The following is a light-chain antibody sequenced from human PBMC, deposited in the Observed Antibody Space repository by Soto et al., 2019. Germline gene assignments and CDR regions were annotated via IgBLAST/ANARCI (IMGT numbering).Light chain of an antibody. CDR3: QQYNTYSRT. Sequence: DIQMTQSPSTLSASVGDRVTITYRASQTVIIWLARYQQKPGKAPKLLIYKASSLESGVPSRFSGSGSGTEFTLTISSLQPDDFATYYCQQYNTYSRTFGQGTKVEIK. CDR2: KAS. V-gene: IGKV1-5*03. J-gene: IGKJ1*01. CDR1: QTVIIW.